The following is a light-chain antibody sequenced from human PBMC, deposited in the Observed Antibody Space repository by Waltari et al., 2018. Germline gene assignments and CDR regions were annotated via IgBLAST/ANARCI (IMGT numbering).Light chain of an antibody. J-gene: IGKJ4*01. CDR3: QQYRSSPPT. CDR2: DAS. V-gene: IGKV3-20*01. Sequence: EIVLTQSPGTLSLSPGERATLSCRASQSVSGSYLAWYQQKPGQAPRLLIYDASSRATGVPGRFSGSGSGTDFSLTINRLEPEDFAVYYGQQYRSSPPTCGGGTKVEIK. CDR1: QSVSGSY.